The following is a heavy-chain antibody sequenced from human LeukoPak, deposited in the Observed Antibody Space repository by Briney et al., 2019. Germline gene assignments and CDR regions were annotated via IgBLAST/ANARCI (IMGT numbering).Heavy chain of an antibody. CDR1: GFTFGDYA. CDR3: TRGMGVY. J-gene: IGHJ4*02. Sequence: GGSLRLSCTAPGFTFGDYAMSWVRQAPGKGLERVGFIRSKAYGGTIEYAASVRGRFTISRDDSKSIACLQMNSLKTEDTAVYYCTRGMGVYWGQGTLVTVSS. V-gene: IGHV3-49*04. D-gene: IGHD3-16*01. CDR2: IRSKAYGGTI.